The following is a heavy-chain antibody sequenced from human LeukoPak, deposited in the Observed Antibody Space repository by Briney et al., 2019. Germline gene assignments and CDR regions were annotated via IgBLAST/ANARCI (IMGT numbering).Heavy chain of an antibody. Sequence: GGSLRLSCAASGSTFSSYAMHWVRQAPGKGLEWVAVISYDGSNKYYADSVKGRFTISRDNSKNTLYLQMNSLRAEDTAVYYCAKDSPHDYVWANYKLGWFFDYWGQGTLVTVSS. V-gene: IGHV3-30-3*01. CDR3: AKDSPHDYVWANYKLGWFFDY. CDR1: GSTFSSYA. D-gene: IGHD3-16*01. J-gene: IGHJ4*02. CDR2: ISYDGSNK.